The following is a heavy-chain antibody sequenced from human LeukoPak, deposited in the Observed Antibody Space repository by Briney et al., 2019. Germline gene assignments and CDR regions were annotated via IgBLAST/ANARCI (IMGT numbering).Heavy chain of an antibody. Sequence: GGSLRLSCSVSGFTFSTYVMHWVRHAPGEGREYLSAISSKGDNTYYADSVKGRFTLSRDNSKNTLYLQMSSLRADDTAVYYCVRGTGYWGQGTLVTVSS. J-gene: IGHJ4*02. V-gene: IGHV3-64D*06. CDR3: VRGTGY. CDR1: GFTFSTYV. CDR2: ISSKGDNT.